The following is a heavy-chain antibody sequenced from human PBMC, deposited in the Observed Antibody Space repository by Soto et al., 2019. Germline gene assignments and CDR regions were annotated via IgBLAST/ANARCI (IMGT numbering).Heavy chain of an antibody. J-gene: IGHJ4*02. CDR2: ISTYSTNT. D-gene: IGHD4-17*01. V-gene: IGHV1-18*04. CDR1: GEFFTTYG. Sequence: QVELVQSGAEVKNPGASVTVSCKASGEFFTTYGISWVRQAPGQGLEWMGWISTYSTNTNYAPKFQGRLLLTADTSTTTAPMELRSLRPDDTAVYSCARWAGRVRDYGGPFDYWGQGSLVTVSP. CDR3: ARWAGRVRDYGGPFDY.